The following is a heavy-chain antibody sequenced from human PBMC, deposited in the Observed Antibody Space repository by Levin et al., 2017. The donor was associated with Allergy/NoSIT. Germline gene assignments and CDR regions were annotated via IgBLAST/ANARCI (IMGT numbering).Heavy chain of an antibody. D-gene: IGHD3-16*01. Sequence: HSQTLSLTCAVYGGSFSGYYWSWIRRPPGKGLEWIGEINHSGSTNYNPSLKSRLTISVDTSKNQFSLKLTSVTAADTAVYYCARGGGEIGYYFDYWGQGTLVTVSS. CDR2: INHSGST. V-gene: IGHV4-34*01. CDR3: ARGGGEIGYYFDY. CDR1: GGSFSGYY. J-gene: IGHJ4*02.